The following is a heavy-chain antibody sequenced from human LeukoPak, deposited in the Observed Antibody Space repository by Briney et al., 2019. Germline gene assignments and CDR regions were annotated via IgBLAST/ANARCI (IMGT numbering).Heavy chain of an antibody. J-gene: IGHJ4*02. CDR3: ARDFWGSGDY. CDR2: IKEDGSAI. D-gene: IGHD7-27*01. Sequence: GGSLRLSCAASGFTFSNYWMSWVRQAPVKGLEWVANIKEDGSAISYMDSVKGRFTISRDNAKNSVYLQMNSLRGEDTAVYYCARDFWGSGDYWGQGALVTVSS. V-gene: IGHV3-7*01. CDR1: GFTFSNYW.